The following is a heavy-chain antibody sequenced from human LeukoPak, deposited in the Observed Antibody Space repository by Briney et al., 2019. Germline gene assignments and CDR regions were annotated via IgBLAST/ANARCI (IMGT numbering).Heavy chain of an antibody. CDR1: GYTFTGYK. CDR2: SNPNSGGT. Sequence: ASVKVSGKASGYTFTGYKMHWGRQAPGQGLEWRGWSNPNSGGTNYAQKFQGWVTMTRDTSISTAYMELSRTGSDDTAVYYCARPPVLRYFDWLFYFAYWGQGTLVTVSS. CDR3: ARPPVLRYFDWLFYFAY. D-gene: IGHD3-9*01. V-gene: IGHV1-2*04. J-gene: IGHJ4*02.